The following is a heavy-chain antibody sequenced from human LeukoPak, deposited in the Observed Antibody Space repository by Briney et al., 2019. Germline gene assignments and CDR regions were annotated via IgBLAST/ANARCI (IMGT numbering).Heavy chain of an antibody. V-gene: IGHV3-23*01. J-gene: IGHJ4*02. CDR2: ISASGGST. CDR3: AKAYSGSYAIDY. D-gene: IGHD1-26*01. Sequence: SGGSLRLSCAASGFTFSSYAMSWVRQAPGRGLEWVSAISASGGSTYYADSLKGRFTISRDNSKNTLYLQMNSLRAEDTAVYYCAKAYSGSYAIDYWGQGTLVTVSS. CDR1: GFTFSSYA.